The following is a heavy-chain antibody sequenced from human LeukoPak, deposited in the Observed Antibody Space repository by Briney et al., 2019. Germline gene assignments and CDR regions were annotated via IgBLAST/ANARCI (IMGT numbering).Heavy chain of an antibody. V-gene: IGHV3-11*06. Sequence: PGGSLRLSCAASGFTLSDYYMSWIRQAPGKGLEWLSYISSSSSYTNYADAVKGRFIISRDNAKNSLYLQMNSLRAEDTAVYYCARDKVGSGYDNFDYWGQGTLVTVSS. D-gene: IGHD5-12*01. J-gene: IGHJ4*02. CDR1: GFTLSDYY. CDR3: ARDKVGSGYDNFDY. CDR2: ISSSSSYT.